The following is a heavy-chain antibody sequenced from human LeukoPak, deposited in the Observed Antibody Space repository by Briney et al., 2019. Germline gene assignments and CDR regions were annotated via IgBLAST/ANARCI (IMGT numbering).Heavy chain of an antibody. V-gene: IGHV4-38-2*02. J-gene: IGHJ5*02. CDR2: IYHSGST. CDR1: GYSISSGYY. CDR3: ARDRYYYDSSGYRWFDP. Sequence: PSETLSLTCTVSGYSISSGYYWGWIRQPPGKGLEWIGSIYHSGSTYYNPSLKSRFTMSVDTSKNQFSLKLSSVTAADTAVYYCARDRYYYDSSGYRWFDPWGQGTLVTVSS. D-gene: IGHD3-22*01.